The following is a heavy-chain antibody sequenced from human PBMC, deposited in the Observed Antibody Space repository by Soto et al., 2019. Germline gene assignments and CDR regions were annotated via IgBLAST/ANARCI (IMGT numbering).Heavy chain of an antibody. V-gene: IGHV1-24*01. CDR1: GYTLTELS. CDR3: ARALGYAFDI. J-gene: IGHJ3*02. CDR2: FDPEDGET. Sequence: ASVKVSCKVSGYTLTELSMHWVRQAPGKGLEWMGGFDPEDGETIYAQKFQGRFTISRDNSKNTLYLQMGSLRAEDMAVYYCARALGYAFDIWGQGTMVTVSS. D-gene: IGHD7-27*01.